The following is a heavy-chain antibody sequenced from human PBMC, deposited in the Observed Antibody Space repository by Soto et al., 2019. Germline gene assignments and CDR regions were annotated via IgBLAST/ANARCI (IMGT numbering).Heavy chain of an antibody. V-gene: IGHV1-3*01. D-gene: IGHD1-1*01. CDR1: GYTFTSYA. CDR3: ARAPLVRSGTTGTTIYWFDP. Sequence: ASVKVSCKASGYTFTSYAMHWVRQAPGQRLEWMGWINAGNGNTKYSQKFQGRVTITRDTSASTAYMELSSLRSEDTAVYYCARAPLVRSGTTGTTIYWFDPWGQGTLVTVS. CDR2: INAGNGNT. J-gene: IGHJ5*02.